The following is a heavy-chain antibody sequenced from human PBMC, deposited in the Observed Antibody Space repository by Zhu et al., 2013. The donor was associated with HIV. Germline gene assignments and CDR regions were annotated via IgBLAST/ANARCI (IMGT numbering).Heavy chain of an antibody. D-gene: IGHD2-2*01. V-gene: IGHV1-69*06. CDR3: ARARGGYCSSTTCPQNFDV. CDR2: IIPIIGTI. Sequence: QVQLVQSGAEVKKPGSSVKVSCKASGDIFSSYAITWVRQVPGQGLEWMGGIIPIIGTINYAQKFQGRVTITADKSTSTAYMDLSSLRSEDTAVYYCARARGGYCSSTTCPQNFDVWGQGTMVTVSS. CDR1: GDIFSSYA. J-gene: IGHJ3*01.